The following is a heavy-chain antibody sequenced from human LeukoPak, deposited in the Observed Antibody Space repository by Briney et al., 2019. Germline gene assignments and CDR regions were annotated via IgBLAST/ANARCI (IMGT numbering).Heavy chain of an antibody. V-gene: IGHV3-21*01. CDR3: ASLGYSSIRRYYFDY. Sequence: GGSLRLSCAASGFTFSSYSMNWVRQAPGKGLEWVSSISSSSSYIYYADSVKGRFTISRDNANNSLYLQMNSLRAEDTAVYYCASLGYSSIRRYYFDYWGQGTLVTVSS. CDR2: ISSSSSYI. J-gene: IGHJ4*02. CDR1: GFTFSSYS. D-gene: IGHD6-13*01.